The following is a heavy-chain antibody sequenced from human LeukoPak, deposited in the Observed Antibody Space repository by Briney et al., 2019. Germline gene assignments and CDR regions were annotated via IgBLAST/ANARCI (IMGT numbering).Heavy chain of an antibody. D-gene: IGHD6-13*01. J-gene: IGHJ4*02. Sequence: QTLSLTCAISGDSVSSNSAAWNWIRQSPSRGLEWLGRTYYRSKWHNAYAVSVKSRITVNPDTSKNQFSLQLNSVTPEDTAVYYCARAVWYSSCWFYFDFWGQGTLVTVSS. V-gene: IGHV6-1*01. CDR2: TYYRSKWHN. CDR3: ARAVWYSSCWFYFDF. CDR1: GDSVSSNSAA.